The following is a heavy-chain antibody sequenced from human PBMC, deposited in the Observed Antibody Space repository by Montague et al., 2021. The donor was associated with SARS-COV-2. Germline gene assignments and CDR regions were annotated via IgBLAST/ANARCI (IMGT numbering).Heavy chain of an antibody. CDR3: ARLGDYYESRSCAFDI. Sequence: SETLSLTCTVSGGSISSSSYYWGWIRQPPGKGLDWSGSINDSGSSYYNPSLKSPVTISVDTSKNQFSLKLSSATAAATAVYYCARLGDYYESRSCAFDIWGQGTMVTVSS. V-gene: IGHV4-39*01. D-gene: IGHD3-22*01. J-gene: IGHJ3*02. CDR1: GGSISSSSYY. CDR2: INDSGSS.